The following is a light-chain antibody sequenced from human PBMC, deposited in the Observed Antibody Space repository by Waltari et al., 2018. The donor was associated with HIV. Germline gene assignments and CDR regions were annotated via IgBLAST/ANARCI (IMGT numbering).Light chain of an antibody. CDR1: QSVLYNSKNENY. V-gene: IGKV4-1*01. CDR3: QQYYSTPRT. J-gene: IGKJ1*01. CDR2: WAS. Sequence: DIVMTQSPDSLAVSLGERATIKCKSSQSVLYNSKNENYLAWYQQKPGQPPKLLIYWASTRESGVPDRFSGSGSGTDFTLTISSLQAEDVAVYYCQQYYSTPRTFGQGTKVEIK.